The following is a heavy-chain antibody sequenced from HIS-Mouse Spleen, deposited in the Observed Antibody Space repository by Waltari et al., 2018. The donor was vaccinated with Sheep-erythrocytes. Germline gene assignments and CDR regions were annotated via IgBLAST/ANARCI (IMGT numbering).Heavy chain of an antibody. CDR2: INHSGTP. CDR1: GGSFSGYY. D-gene: IGHD2-2*02. CDR3: ARAGGVPAAIGYFQH. J-gene: IGHJ1*01. V-gene: IGHV4-34*01. Sequence: QVQLQQWGAGLLKPSETLSLTCAVYGGSFSGYYWSWIRQPPGKGLEWIGEINHSGTPNSSPARKSRVTISVDTSRNQFSLKLSSVNAADTAVYYCARAGGVPAAIGYFQHWGQGTLVTVSS.